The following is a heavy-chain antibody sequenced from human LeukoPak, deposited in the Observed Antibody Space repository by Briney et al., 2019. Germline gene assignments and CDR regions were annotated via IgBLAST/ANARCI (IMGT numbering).Heavy chain of an antibody. CDR3: ARDRRVASLDY. D-gene: IGHD5-12*01. CDR1: GFTFSSYG. J-gene: IGHJ4*02. Sequence: PGGSLRLSCAASGFTFSSYGMHWVRQAPGKGLEWVAVIWYDGSNKYYADSVKGRFTISRDNSKNTLYLQMNSLRAEDTAVYYCARDRRVASLDYWGQGTLVTVSS. CDR2: IWYDGSNK. V-gene: IGHV3-33*01.